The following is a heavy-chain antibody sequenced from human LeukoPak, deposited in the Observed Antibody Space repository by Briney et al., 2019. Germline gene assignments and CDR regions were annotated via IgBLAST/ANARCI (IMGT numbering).Heavy chain of an antibody. D-gene: IGHD3-22*01. V-gene: IGHV3-23*01. J-gene: IGHJ1*01. CDR2: IRDNGDT. CDR1: GFTVSSYA. Sequence: GGSLRLSCASSGFTVSSYAMNWVRQAPGKGLEWVSTIRDNGDTYYADSVKGRFTISRDNSKNTLYLQMNSLRAEDTAVYYCAKVIGEPHYHDRAFQQWGQGTLVTVSP. CDR3: AKVIGEPHYHDRAFQQ.